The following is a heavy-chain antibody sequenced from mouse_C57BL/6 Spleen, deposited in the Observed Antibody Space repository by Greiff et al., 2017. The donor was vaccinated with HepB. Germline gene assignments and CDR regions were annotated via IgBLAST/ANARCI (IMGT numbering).Heavy chain of an antibody. V-gene: IGHV1-26*01. CDR2: INPNNGGT. CDR1: GYTFTDYY. J-gene: IGHJ2*01. Sequence: VQLQQSGPELVKPGASVKISCKASGYTFTDYYMNWVKQSHGKSLEWIGDINPNNGGTSYNQKFKGKATLTVDKSSSTAYMELRSLTSEDSAVYYCARSADYYGSSSDYWGQGTTLTVSS. D-gene: IGHD1-1*01. CDR3: ARSADYYGSSSDY.